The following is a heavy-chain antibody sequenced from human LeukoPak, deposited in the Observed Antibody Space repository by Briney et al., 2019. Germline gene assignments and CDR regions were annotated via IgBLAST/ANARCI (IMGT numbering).Heavy chain of an antibody. D-gene: IGHD3-16*01. CDR2: ITGDGAST. Sequence: PGGSLRLSCAASGFTFSNYGVYWVRQAPGKGLEYVSAITGDGASTYYADSVKGRFTISRDNSKNTLYLQMGSLRVEDMAVYYCARSLGGYADSWGQGTLVTVSS. CDR3: ARSLGGYADS. V-gene: IGHV3-64*02. CDR1: GFTFSNYG. J-gene: IGHJ4*02.